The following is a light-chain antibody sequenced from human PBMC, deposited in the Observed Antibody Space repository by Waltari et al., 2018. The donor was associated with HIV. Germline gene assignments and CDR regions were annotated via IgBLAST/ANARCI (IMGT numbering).Light chain of an antibody. CDR1: QSVSSSY. Sequence: EIVLTQSPGTLSLSPGERATLSCRASQSVSSSYLAWYQQKPGQAPRLRIYGASSRATGIPDRFSGSGSGTDFTLTISRLEPEDFAVFYCQQYGSSPYTFGQGTKLEIK. J-gene: IGKJ2*01. CDR2: GAS. V-gene: IGKV3-20*01. CDR3: QQYGSSPYT.